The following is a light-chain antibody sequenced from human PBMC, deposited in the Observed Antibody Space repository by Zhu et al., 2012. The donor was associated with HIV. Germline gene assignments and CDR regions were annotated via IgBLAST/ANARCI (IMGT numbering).Light chain of an antibody. CDR3: QHYGGSPPIT. Sequence: EIVLTQSPGTLSLSPGERATLSCRASQSVSRTYLAWYQQKPGQAPRPLICGASNRPTGIPDRFSGSGSGTDFTLTITRVEPEDFAVYYCQHYGGSPPITFGQGTRLDIK. CDR1: QSVSRTY. CDR2: GAS. V-gene: IGKV3-20*01. J-gene: IGKJ5*01.